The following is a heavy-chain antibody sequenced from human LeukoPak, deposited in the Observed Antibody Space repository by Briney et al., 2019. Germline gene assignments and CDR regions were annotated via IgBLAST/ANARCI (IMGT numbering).Heavy chain of an antibody. CDR2: IYYSGTT. CDR1: GGAISSYY. J-gene: IGHJ4*02. D-gene: IGHD6-19*01. V-gene: IGHV4-59*01. CDR3: ARSGGYSSPQNY. Sequence: SETLSLTCTVSGGAISSYYWSWIRQPPGKGLEWIGYIYYSGTTNYNPSLKSRVTISVDTSKSQFSLKLNSVTAADTAVYYCARSGGYSSPQNYWGQGTLVTVSS.